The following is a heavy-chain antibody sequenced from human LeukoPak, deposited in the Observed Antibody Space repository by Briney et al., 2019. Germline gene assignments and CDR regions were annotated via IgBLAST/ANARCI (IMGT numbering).Heavy chain of an antibody. CDR1: GGSMSSYY. D-gene: IGHD3-10*01. V-gene: IGHV4-59*12. CDR2: IYYSGST. Sequence: SETLSLTCTVSGGSMSSYYWSWIRQPPGKGLEWIGNIYYSGSTNYNPSLKSRVTISVDTSKNQFSLKLSSVTAADTAVYYCAREVVYYGSGSYYDYWGQGTLVTVSS. CDR3: AREVVYYGSGSYYDY. J-gene: IGHJ4*02.